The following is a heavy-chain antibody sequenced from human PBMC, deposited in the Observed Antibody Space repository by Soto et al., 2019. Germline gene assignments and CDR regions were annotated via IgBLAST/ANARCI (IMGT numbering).Heavy chain of an antibody. CDR1: GDSVSSNSAA. CDR2: TYYRSKWYN. D-gene: IGHD2-15*01. Sequence: PSQTLSLTCAISGDSVSSNSAAWNWIRQSPSRGLEWLGRTYYRSKWYNDYAVSVKSRITINPDTSKNQFSLQLNSVTPEDTAVYYCAKDSWGPLDHYYYGMDVWGQGTTVTVSS. V-gene: IGHV6-1*01. J-gene: IGHJ6*02. CDR3: AKDSWGPLDHYYYGMDV.